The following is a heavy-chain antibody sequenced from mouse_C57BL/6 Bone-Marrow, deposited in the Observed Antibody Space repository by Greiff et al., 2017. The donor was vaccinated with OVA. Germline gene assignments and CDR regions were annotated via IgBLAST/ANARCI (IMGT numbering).Heavy chain of an antibody. J-gene: IGHJ4*01. Sequence: QVQLQQSGAELVRPGASVTLSCKASGYTFTDYEMHWVKQTPVHGLEWIGAIDPETGGTAYNQKFKGKAILTADKSSSTAYMELRSLTSEYSAIYYCTRGYGNYYAMDFWGQGTSVTVSS. CDR3: TRGYGNYYAMDF. CDR2: IDPETGGT. V-gene: IGHV1-15*01. D-gene: IGHD2-1*01. CDR1: GYTFTDYE.